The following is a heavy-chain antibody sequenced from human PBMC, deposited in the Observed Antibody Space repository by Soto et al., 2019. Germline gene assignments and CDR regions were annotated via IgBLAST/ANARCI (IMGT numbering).Heavy chain of an antibody. CDR2: INYREST. CDR1: GGSISSSNYY. V-gene: IGHV4-39*01. Sequence: SETLSLTCAFSGGSISSSNYYWGWIRQPPGKGLEWIGSINYRESTYYSPSLRSRVTISVDTPNNQFSLKLSSVTAADTAVYYCASSRASHDYWGQGTPVTVSS. CDR3: ASSRASHDY. J-gene: IGHJ4*02. D-gene: IGHD3-10*01.